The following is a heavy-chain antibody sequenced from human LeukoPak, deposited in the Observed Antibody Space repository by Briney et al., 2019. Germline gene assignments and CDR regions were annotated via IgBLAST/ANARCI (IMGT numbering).Heavy chain of an antibody. D-gene: IGHD6-19*01. V-gene: IGHV3-30-3*01. CDR2: ISSDGSNK. CDR3: ARDRYSSGWYGDFDC. J-gene: IGHJ4*02. Sequence: GSLRLSCAASGFTFNSHAMHWVRQAPGKGLEWVAVISSDGSNKYYADSVKGRFTISRDNSKNTLYLQMSSLRAEDTAVYYCARDRYSSGWYGDFDCWGQGTLVTVSS. CDR1: GFTFNSHA.